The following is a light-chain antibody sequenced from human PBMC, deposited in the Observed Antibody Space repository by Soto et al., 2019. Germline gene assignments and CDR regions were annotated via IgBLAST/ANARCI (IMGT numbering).Light chain of an antibody. CDR2: DVT. CDR3: SSYRSSSAPYV. V-gene: IGLV2-14*01. CDR1: SSDVGGYNY. Sequence: QSALTQPASVSGSPGQSITISCTGTSSDVGGYNYVSWYQQHPGKAPKLMIYDVTNRPSGVSNRFSGSKSYNTASLTISGLHAEDEADYYCSSYRSSSAPYVFGTGTKLTVL. J-gene: IGLJ1*01.